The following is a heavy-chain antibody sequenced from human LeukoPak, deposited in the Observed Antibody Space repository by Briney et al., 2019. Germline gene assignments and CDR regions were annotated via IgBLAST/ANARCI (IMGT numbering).Heavy chain of an antibody. CDR1: GYTFTSYA. CDR3: ARDRDSSWYMEDNWFDP. D-gene: IGHD6-13*01. CDR2: INAGNGNT. Sequence: GASVTVSCTASGYTFTSYAMHWVRQAPGQRLEWMGWINAGNGNTKYSQKLQGRVTITRDTSASTAYMELSSLRSEDTAVYYCARDRDSSWYMEDNWFDPWGQGTLVTVSS. J-gene: IGHJ5*02. V-gene: IGHV1-3*01.